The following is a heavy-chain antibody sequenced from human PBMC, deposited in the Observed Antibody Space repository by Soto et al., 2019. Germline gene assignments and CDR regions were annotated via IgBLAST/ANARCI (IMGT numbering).Heavy chain of an antibody. V-gene: IGHV4-39*01. CDR3: ARHLGVVVVAEYYFDY. J-gene: IGHJ4*02. CDR2: IYYSGST. CDR1: GGSISSSSYY. D-gene: IGHD2-15*01. Sequence: SETLSLTCTVSGGSISSSSYYWGWIRQPPGKGLEWIGSIYYSGSTYYNPSLKSRVTISVDTPKNQFSLRLSSVTAADTAVYYCARHLGVVVVAEYYFDYWGQGTLVTVSS.